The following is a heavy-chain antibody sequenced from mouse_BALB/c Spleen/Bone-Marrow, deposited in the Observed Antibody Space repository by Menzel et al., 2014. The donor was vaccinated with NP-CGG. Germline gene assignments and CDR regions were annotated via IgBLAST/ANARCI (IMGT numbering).Heavy chain of an antibody. D-gene: IGHD3-3*01. CDR2: IWTGGTR. Sequence: QVQLQQSGPGLVQPSQSLSITCTVSGFSLTYYGVHWVRQPPGKGLEWLGVIWTGGTRDYNAAFKSRLSISMDNSKTQVFFKMNSQQADDTAIYYCARKAGDYYAMDYWGQGTSVTVSS. V-gene: IGHV2-4*02. J-gene: IGHJ4*01. CDR1: GFSLTYYG. CDR3: ARKAGDYYAMDY.